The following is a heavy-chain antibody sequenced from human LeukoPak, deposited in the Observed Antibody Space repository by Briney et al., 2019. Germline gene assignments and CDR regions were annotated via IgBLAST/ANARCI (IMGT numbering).Heavy chain of an antibody. CDR1: GFTFSSYE. Sequence: GGSLRLSCAASGFTFSSYEMNWVRQAPGKGLEWVSYISSSGSTIYYADSVKGRFTVSRDNAKNSLYLQMNSLRAEDTAVYYCARDLGYCTSTSCYSLYGMDVWGKGTTVTVSS. J-gene: IGHJ6*04. D-gene: IGHD2-2*02. V-gene: IGHV3-48*03. CDR2: ISSSGSTI. CDR3: ARDLGYCTSTSCYSLYGMDV.